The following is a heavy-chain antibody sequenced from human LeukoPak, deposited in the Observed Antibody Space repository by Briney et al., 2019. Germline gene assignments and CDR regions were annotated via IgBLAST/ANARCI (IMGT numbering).Heavy chain of an antibody. J-gene: IGHJ4*02. V-gene: IGHV4-59*12. Sequence: SETLSLTCTVSGGSISSYYWSWIRQPPGKGLEWIGYIYYSGSTNYNPSLKSRVTISVDTSKNQFSLKLSSVTAADTAVYYCARERDDSSGYYLEDYWGQGTLVTVSS. CDR2: IYYSGST. CDR3: ARERDDSSGYYLEDY. CDR1: GGSISSYY. D-gene: IGHD3-22*01.